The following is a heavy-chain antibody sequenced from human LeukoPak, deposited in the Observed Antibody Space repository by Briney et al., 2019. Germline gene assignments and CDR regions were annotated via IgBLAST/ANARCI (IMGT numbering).Heavy chain of an antibody. Sequence: ASVKVSCKASGGTFSSYSISWVRQAPGQGLEWMGRIIPILGIANYAQKFQGRVTMTRDTSTSTVYMELSSLRSEDTAVYYCARDESSSLDYWGQGTLVTVSS. D-gene: IGHD6-13*01. V-gene: IGHV1-69*04. CDR3: ARDESSSLDY. J-gene: IGHJ4*02. CDR2: IIPILGIA. CDR1: GGTFSSYS.